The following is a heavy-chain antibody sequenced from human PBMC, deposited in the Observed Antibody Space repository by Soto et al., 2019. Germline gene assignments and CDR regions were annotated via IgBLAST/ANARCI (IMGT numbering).Heavy chain of an antibody. CDR3: AKTSSGYYDFWSGYYHY. Sequence: EVQLLESGGGLVQPGGSLRLSCAASGFTFSSYAMSWVRQAPGKGLEWVSAISGSGGSTYYADSVKGRFTISRDNSKNTLYLQMNSLRAEDTAVYYCAKTSSGYYDFWSGYYHYWGQGTLVTVSS. J-gene: IGHJ4*02. D-gene: IGHD3-3*01. CDR2: ISGSGGST. CDR1: GFTFSSYA. V-gene: IGHV3-23*01.